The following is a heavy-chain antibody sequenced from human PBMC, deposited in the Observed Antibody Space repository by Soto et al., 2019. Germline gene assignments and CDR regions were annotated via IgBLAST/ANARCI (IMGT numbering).Heavy chain of an antibody. V-gene: IGHV3-33*01. CDR2: IWYDGSNK. CDR3: ARDTRLGAAAGTVDIDY. J-gene: IGHJ4*02. Sequence: GALRLSCAASGFTFSSYGMHWVRQAPGKGLEWVAVIWYDGSNKYYADSVKGRFTISRDNSKNTLYLQMNSLRAEDTAVYYCARDTRLGAAAGTVDIDYWGQGTLVTVSS. CDR1: GFTFSSYG. D-gene: IGHD6-13*01.